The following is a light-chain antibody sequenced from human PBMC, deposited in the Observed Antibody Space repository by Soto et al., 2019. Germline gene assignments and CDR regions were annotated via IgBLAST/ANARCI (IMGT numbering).Light chain of an antibody. J-gene: IGKJ2*01. Sequence: DFQMTQSPSSLSASVGDRVTITCRASQSITSYLNWYQQKPGKAPQVLISAASSLQSGVPSRFSGSGSGTDFTLTISNLQPEDFATYYCQQSYRTPYTFGQGTNLEIK. CDR1: QSITSY. V-gene: IGKV1-39*01. CDR2: AAS. CDR3: QQSYRTPYT.